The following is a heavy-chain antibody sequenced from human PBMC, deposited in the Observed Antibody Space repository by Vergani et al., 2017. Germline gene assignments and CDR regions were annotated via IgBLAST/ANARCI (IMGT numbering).Heavy chain of an antibody. Sequence: QVQLVESGGGVVQPGGSLRLSCAASGFTFSSYGMHWVRQAPGKGLEWVAFIRYDGSNKYYADSVKGRFTIARDNSKNTLYLQINSLRAEDTAVYYCAKEGYCSGGSCYSYYYYYMDVWGKGTTVTVSS. CDR2: IRYDGSNK. J-gene: IGHJ6*03. CDR1: GFTFSSYG. V-gene: IGHV3-30*02. CDR3: AKEGYCSGGSCYSYYYYYMDV. D-gene: IGHD2-15*01.